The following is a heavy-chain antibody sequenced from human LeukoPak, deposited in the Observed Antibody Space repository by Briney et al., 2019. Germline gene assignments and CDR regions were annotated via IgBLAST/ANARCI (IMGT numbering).Heavy chain of an antibody. V-gene: IGHV3-48*04. CDR3: ARDRDWSFDY. J-gene: IGHJ4*02. D-gene: IGHD3-9*01. Sequence: AGSLRLSCAASGFAFSEYPMNWVRQAPGKGLEWVSNIRGSSSAKNYADSVKGRFTISRDNAKNSLYLEISSLRAEDTAVYYCARDRDWSFDYWGQGTLVTVSS. CDR1: GFAFSEYP. CDR2: IRGSSSAK.